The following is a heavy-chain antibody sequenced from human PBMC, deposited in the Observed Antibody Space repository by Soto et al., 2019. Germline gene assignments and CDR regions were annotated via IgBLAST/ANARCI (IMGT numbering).Heavy chain of an antibody. D-gene: IGHD6-25*01. CDR1: GGSISRSSFY. CDR2: IYYSGST. CDR3: PRHPCGAATGTRVIKWFDP. Sequence: PSETLSLTCTVSGGSISRSSFYWGWFRQHTGKGLEWIGYIYYSGSTNYNPSLKSRVTISVATSKNQFSLKLNFVTAADTAVYYCPRHPCGAATGTRVIKWFDPRYQGALVTVSS. V-gene: IGHV4-39*01. J-gene: IGHJ5*01.